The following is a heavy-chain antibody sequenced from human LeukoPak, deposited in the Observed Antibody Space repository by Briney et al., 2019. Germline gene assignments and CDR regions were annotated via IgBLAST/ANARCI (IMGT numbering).Heavy chain of an antibody. Sequence: SETLSLTCTVSGGSIRSYYRSWIRQTPGKGLEWIWYIYYSGSTNYNPSLKSRVTISVDTSKDQVPLKLSSVTAADTAVYYCAGVFYGRHGGFDYWGQGNLVTVSS. D-gene: IGHD4-17*01. CDR3: AGVFYGRHGGFDY. V-gene: IGHV4-59*01. CDR1: GGSIRSYY. J-gene: IGHJ4*02. CDR2: IYYSGST.